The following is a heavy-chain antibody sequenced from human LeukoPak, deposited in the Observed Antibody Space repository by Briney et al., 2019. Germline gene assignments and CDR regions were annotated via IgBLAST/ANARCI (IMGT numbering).Heavy chain of an antibody. V-gene: IGHV3-64*01. CDR1: GFTFRSYA. Sequence: GGSLRLSCAASGFTFRSYAMYWVRQAPGKGLEYVSAISSNGDNTYYASSVKGRFTISRDNSKNTLYLQMGSLRPEDMAVYYCARDAVGAYNRFDPWGQGTLVTVSS. D-gene: IGHD1-26*01. CDR3: ARDAVGAYNRFDP. J-gene: IGHJ5*02. CDR2: ISSNGDNT.